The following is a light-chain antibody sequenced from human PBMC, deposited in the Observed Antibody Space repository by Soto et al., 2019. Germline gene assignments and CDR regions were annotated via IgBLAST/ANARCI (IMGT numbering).Light chain of an antibody. J-gene: IGLJ2*01. Sequence: QSVLTQPASVSGSPGQSITISCTGTSSDVGGYNYVSWYQQHPDKAPKFLIHDVSRRPSGVSNRFSGSKSGNTASLTISGLQAEDEADYYCASYTSSNTLIFGGGTKLTVL. CDR1: SSDVGGYNY. V-gene: IGLV2-14*03. CDR2: DVS. CDR3: ASYTSSNTLI.